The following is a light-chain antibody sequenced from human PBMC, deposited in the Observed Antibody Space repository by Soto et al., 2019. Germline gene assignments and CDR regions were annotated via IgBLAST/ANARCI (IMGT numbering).Light chain of an antibody. CDR2: RNN. Sequence: QSVLTQPPSASGTPGQRVTISCSGSSSNIGSNYVYWYQQPPGTAPKLLIYRNNQRPSGVPDRFSGSKSGTSASLAISGLRPEDEAEYYCAAWDDSLSGYVFGTGTKVT. V-gene: IGLV1-47*01. J-gene: IGLJ1*01. CDR1: SSNIGSNY. CDR3: AAWDDSLSGYV.